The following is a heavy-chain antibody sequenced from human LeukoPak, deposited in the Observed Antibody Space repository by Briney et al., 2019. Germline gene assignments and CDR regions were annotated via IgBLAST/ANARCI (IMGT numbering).Heavy chain of an antibody. V-gene: IGHV3-30-3*01. D-gene: IGHD6-19*01. J-gene: IGHJ4*02. Sequence: GGSRRLSCAASGFTFSRYAMHWVRQAPGKGLEWVAVISKDGSNKCYADSVKGRFTISRDNSKNTLYLQMDSLRAEDTAVYYCARDFAWLADYWGQGTLVTVSS. CDR3: ARDFAWLADY. CDR1: GFTFSRYA. CDR2: ISKDGSNK.